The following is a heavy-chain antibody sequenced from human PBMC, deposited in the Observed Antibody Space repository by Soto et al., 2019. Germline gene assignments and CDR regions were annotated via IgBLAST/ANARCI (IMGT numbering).Heavy chain of an antibody. V-gene: IGHV3-23*01. CDR3: AKDLVGYWVRGVIDY. CDR2: ISGSGGST. Sequence: EVQLLESGGGLVQPGGSLRLSCAASGFTFSSYAMSWVRQAPGKGLEWVSAISGSGGSTYYADSVKGRFTISRDNSKNTLYLQMISLRAEDTAVYYCAKDLVGYWVRGVIDYWGQGTLVTVSS. D-gene: IGHD3-10*01. CDR1: GFTFSSYA. J-gene: IGHJ4*02.